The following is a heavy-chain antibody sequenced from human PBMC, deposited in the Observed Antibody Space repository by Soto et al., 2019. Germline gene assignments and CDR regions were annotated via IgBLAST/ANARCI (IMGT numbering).Heavy chain of an antibody. D-gene: IGHD2-21*02. CDR2: ISYDGSNK. CDR3: ARERPPYCGGDFYPDY. J-gene: IGHJ4*02. CDR1: GFTYSSYA. V-gene: IGHV3-30-3*01. Sequence: QVQLVESGGGVVQPGRSLRLSCAASGFTYSSYAMHWVRQAPGKGLEWVAVISYDGSNKYYADSVKGRFTISRDNSKNTLYLQMHSLRAEDTAVYYCARERPPYCGGDFYPDYWGQGTLVTVSS.